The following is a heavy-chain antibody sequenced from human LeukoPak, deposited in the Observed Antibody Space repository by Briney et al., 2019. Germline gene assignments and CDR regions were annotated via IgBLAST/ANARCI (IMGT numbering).Heavy chain of an antibody. CDR1: GFTFSSYP. D-gene: IGHD6-13*01. V-gene: IGHV3-30*03. J-gene: IGHJ4*02. Sequence: GGSLRLSCEASGFTFSSYPMHWVRQAPGKGLEWVAVIANDGRDKKYADSVKGRFTISGDNSKNTVYLQMNSLRVEDTAVFYCARDSNIAAAAYYFDYWGQGTLVTVSS. CDR2: IANDGRDK. CDR3: ARDSNIAAAAYYFDY.